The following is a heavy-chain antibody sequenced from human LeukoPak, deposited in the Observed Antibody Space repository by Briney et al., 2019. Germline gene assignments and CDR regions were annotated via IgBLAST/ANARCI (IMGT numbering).Heavy chain of an antibody. J-gene: IGHJ6*04. CDR2: ISISSNYI. V-gene: IGHV3-21*01. CDR1: GFTFSRYS. Sequence: GGSLRLSCAASGFTFSRYSMNWVRQAPGKGLEWVSYISISSNYIYYTDSVKGRFTISRDNAKNSLYLQMNSLRAEDTAVYYCAELGITMIGGVWGKGTTVTISS. D-gene: IGHD3-10*02. CDR3: AELGITMIGGV.